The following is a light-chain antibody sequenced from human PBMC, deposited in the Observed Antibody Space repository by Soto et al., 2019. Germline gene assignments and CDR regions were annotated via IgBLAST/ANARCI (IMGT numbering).Light chain of an antibody. CDR2: KTS. CDR1: QSINNW. J-gene: IGKJ4*01. CDR3: QQYKSFSLT. V-gene: IGKV1-5*03. Sequence: IGISRSPATLCASVGDRVTITCRASQSINNWLAWYQQKPGKAPKLLIYKTSDLESGVPSRFSGSGSGTEFSLTISSLQPDDFATYYCQQYKSFSLTFGGGTKVDIK.